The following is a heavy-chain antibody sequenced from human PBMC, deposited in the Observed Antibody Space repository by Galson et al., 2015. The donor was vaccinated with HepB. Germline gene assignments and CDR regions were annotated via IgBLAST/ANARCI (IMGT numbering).Heavy chain of an antibody. V-gene: IGHV3-30*04. Sequence: SLRLSCAASGFRFSSFGMHWLRQAPGKGLEWVAFTSYDGRDKFYADSVKGRFTISRDNSQNLLFLQMNSLRPEDTAVYYCATEGAAADGSDAFDIWGQGTMVTVSS. CDR1: GFRFSSFG. CDR2: TSYDGRDK. D-gene: IGHD6-13*01. CDR3: ATEGAAADGSDAFDI. J-gene: IGHJ3*02.